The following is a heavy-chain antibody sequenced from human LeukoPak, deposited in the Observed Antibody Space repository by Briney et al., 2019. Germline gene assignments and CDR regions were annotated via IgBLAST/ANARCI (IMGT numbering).Heavy chain of an antibody. J-gene: IGHJ3*02. CDR2: ITATGSFV. CDR3: VTGDNPDYNWATHSLDAFDI. Sequence: PGGSLRLSCATSGFIFSQHSMGWVRQAPGKGLEWVASITATGSFVYYADSVRGRFTISRDNTKDVLFLHMLRLRAEDTALYYCVTGDNPDYNWATHSLDAFDIWGQGTTVIVSS. CDR1: GFIFSQHS. V-gene: IGHV3-21*06. D-gene: IGHD1-20*01.